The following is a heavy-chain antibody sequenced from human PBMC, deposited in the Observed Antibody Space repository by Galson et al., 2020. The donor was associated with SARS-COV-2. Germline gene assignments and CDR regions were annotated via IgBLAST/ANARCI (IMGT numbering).Heavy chain of an antibody. D-gene: IGHD3-10*01. CDR2: IFYTGST. Sequence: ETSETLSLTCSVSIGSMSDHYWSWIRQPPGKALEWIGFIFYTGSTNYNASLKSRVTITLDTSKNQFYLRLTSVTAADTAVYYCAKLAEGRRSSGGCWGRGTLVAVAS. V-gene: IGHV4-59*08. CDR3: AKLAEGRRSSGGC. J-gene: IGHJ4*02. CDR1: IGSMSDHY.